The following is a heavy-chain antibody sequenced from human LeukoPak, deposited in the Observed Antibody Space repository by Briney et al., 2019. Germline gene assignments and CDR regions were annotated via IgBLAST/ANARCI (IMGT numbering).Heavy chain of an antibody. CDR2: ISGSGDNT. J-gene: IGHJ5*02. Sequence: PGGSLRLSCAASGFTLSNYAMSWVRQAPGKGLEWVSTISGSGDNTYYADSVKGRFTISGDNSKNTLYLQMNSLRAEDTAVYYCAKAGGWTKNWFDPWGQGTLVTVSS. CDR1: GFTLSNYA. CDR3: AKAGGWTKNWFDP. V-gene: IGHV3-23*01. D-gene: IGHD1/OR15-1a*01.